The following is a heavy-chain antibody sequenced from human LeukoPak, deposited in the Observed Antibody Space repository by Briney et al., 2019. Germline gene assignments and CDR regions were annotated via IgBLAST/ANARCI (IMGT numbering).Heavy chain of an antibody. CDR1: GFTFTTYA. V-gene: IGHV3-23*01. Sequence: GGSLRLSCSTSGFTFTTYAMSWVRQAPGKGLEWVSAITGAGTTFYADSVKGRFTISSDYSKNTLHLQMNSLRADDTAMYYCARHEPYNSGSHYDYWGQGTLVTVSS. J-gene: IGHJ4*02. CDR3: ARHEPYNSGSHYDY. D-gene: IGHD3-10*01. CDR2: ITGAGTT.